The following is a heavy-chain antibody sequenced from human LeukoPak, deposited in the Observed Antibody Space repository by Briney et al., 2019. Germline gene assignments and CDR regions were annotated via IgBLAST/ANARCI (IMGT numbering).Heavy chain of an antibody. V-gene: IGHV3-48*03. CDR1: GFTFSRYE. J-gene: IGHJ1*01. CDR2: ISRSGDTI. Sequence: RPGGSLRLSCAASGFTFSRYEMNWARQAPGKGLEWVSYISRSGDTIYFADSVKGRFTISRDNAKNSLYLQMSSLRAEDTAVYYCAKDSDYYHSSGYYYAYFQHWGQGTLVTVSS. D-gene: IGHD3-22*01. CDR3: AKDSDYYHSSGYYYAYFQH.